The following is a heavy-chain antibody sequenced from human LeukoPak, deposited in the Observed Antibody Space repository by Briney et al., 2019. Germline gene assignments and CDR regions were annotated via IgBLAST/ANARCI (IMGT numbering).Heavy chain of an antibody. D-gene: IGHD1-1*01. J-gene: IGHJ5*02. V-gene: IGHV4-59*01. CDR1: GGSISSYY. CDR3: ARDPRGGTSRDNWFDP. Sequence: SETLSLTCTVSGGSISSYYWSWIRQPPGKGLEWVGYIYYSGSTNYNPSLKSRVTISVDTSKNQFSLKLNSVTAADTAVYYCARDPRGGTSRDNWFDPWGQGTLVTVSS. CDR2: IYYSGST.